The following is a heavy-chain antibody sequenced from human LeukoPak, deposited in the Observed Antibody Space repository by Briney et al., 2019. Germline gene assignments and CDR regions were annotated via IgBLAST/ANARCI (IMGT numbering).Heavy chain of an antibody. V-gene: IGHV1-2*02. CDR1: GYTFTGYY. CDR2: INPNSGGT. J-gene: IGHJ5*02. D-gene: IGHD2-15*01. Sequence: ASVKVTCKASGYTFTGYYMHWVRQAPGQGLGWMGWINPNSGGTNYAQRFQGRVTMTRDTSISTAYMELSRLRSDDTAVYYCASVPLICSGGSCYDYWFDPWGQGTLVTVSS. CDR3: ASVPLICSGGSCYDYWFDP.